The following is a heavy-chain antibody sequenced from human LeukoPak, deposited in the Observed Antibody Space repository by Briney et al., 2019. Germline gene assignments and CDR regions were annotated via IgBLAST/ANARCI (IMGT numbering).Heavy chain of an antibody. CDR2: ISGSGGST. D-gene: IGHD4-23*01. V-gene: IGHV3-23*01. CDR3: AINLAYGGNGY. Sequence: GGSLRLSCAASGFTFSSYAMSWVRQAPGKGLEWVSAISGSGGSTYYADSVKGRFTISRDNSKNTLYLQMNSLRAEDTAVYYCAINLAYGGNGYWGQGTLVTVSS. J-gene: IGHJ4*02. CDR1: GFTFSSYA.